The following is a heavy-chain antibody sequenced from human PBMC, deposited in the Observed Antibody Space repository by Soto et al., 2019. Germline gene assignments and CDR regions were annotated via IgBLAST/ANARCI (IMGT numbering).Heavy chain of an antibody. D-gene: IGHD3-22*01. CDR3: AKDPDYYDSSGFAPLDY. V-gene: IGHV3-30*18. Sequence: GGSLRLSCAASGFTFSSYGMHWVRQAPGKGLEWVAVISYDGSNKYYADSVKGRFTISRDNSKNTLYLQMNSLRAEDTAVYYCAKDPDYYDSSGFAPLDYWGQGTLVTVSA. CDR1: GFTFSSYG. J-gene: IGHJ4*02. CDR2: ISYDGSNK.